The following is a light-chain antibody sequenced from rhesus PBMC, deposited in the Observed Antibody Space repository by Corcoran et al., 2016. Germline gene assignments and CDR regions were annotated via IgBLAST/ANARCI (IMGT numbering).Light chain of an antibody. J-gene: IGKJ2*01. CDR2: AAS. CDR1: QGISDY. V-gene: IGKV1-36*02. CDR3: LQGYTTPYS. Sequence: DIQMTQSPSSLSASVGDRVTITCRASQGISDYLSWYQQKPGKPPKRLIYAASRLESGVPSRFSGSGSGTEFTLTISSLQSEDFAAYYCLQGYTTPYSFGQGTKVEIK.